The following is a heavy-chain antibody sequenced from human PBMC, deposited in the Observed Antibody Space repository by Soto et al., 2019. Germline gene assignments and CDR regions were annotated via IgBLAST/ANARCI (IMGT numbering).Heavy chain of an antibody. CDR1: GGSFSGYY. CDR2: MNGSGSI. J-gene: IGHJ1*01. V-gene: IGHV4-34*01. Sequence: PSETLCRTCVPYGGSFSGYYWTWIHQPPGKGLEWIGEMNGSGSINYNPSLKSRVTISVDTSKNKFSLKPTYVPGADTAVYYWARWAIXWGQGTLVNVSS. CDR3: ARWAIX.